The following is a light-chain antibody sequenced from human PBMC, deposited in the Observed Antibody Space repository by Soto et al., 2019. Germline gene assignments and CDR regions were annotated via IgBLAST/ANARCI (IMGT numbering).Light chain of an antibody. CDR1: QSVSSY. J-gene: IGKJ3*01. V-gene: IGKV3-11*01. CDR2: DAS. Sequence: EIVLTQSPATLSLSPGERATLSCRASQSVSSYLAWYQQKPGQAPRLLIYDASNRATGIPARFSGSGSGTDFTLSISSLEPEDFAVYYCKQRSTWPGVTFGPGTKVEIK. CDR3: KQRSTWPGVT.